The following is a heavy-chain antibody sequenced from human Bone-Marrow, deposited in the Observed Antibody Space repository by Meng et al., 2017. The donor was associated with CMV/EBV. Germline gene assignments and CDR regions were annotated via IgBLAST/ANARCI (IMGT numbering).Heavy chain of an antibody. CDR1: GFTFSSYG. Sequence: GGSLRLSCAASGFTFSSYGMHWVRQAPGKGLEWVAFIRYDGSNKYYADSVNGRFAISRDNSKMTLDLQMNNLRAEDTAIYYCARDRSARFFDYWGRGTLVTVSS. D-gene: IGHD6-25*01. CDR2: IRYDGSNK. V-gene: IGHV3-30*02. CDR3: ARDRSARFFDY. J-gene: IGHJ4*02.